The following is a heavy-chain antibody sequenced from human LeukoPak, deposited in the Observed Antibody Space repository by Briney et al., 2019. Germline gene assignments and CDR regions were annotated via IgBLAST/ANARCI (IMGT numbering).Heavy chain of an antibody. CDR2: IYSGGST. V-gene: IGHV3-53*01. D-gene: IGHD3-22*01. J-gene: IGHJ4*02. Sequence: GGSLRLSCAASGFTVSSNYMSWVRQAPGKGLEWVSVIYSGGSTYYADSVKGRFTISRDNAKNSLYLQMNSLRAEDTAVYYCARDPYDSSGHFDYWGQGTLVTVSS. CDR1: GFTVSSNY. CDR3: ARDPYDSSGHFDY.